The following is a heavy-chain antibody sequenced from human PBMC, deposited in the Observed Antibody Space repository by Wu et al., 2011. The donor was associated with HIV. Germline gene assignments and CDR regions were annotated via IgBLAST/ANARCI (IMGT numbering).Heavy chain of an antibody. CDR3: ARDHIVVVPAAPKPYYYYYMDV. J-gene: IGHJ6*03. Sequence: QVQLVQSGAEVKKPGASVKVSCKASGYTFTNSGINWVRQAPGQGLEWMGRISAYNGDTNYAQKFQGRVTMTTDTSTSTAYMELRSLRSDDTAFYYCARDHIVVVPAAPKPYYYYYMDVWGKRDHGHRLL. D-gene: IGHD2-2*01. CDR1: GYTFTNSG. V-gene: IGHV1-18*01. CDR2: ISAYNGDT.